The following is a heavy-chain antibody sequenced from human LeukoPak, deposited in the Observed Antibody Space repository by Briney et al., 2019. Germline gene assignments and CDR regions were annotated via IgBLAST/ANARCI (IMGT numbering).Heavy chain of an antibody. J-gene: IGHJ4*02. V-gene: IGHV4-34*01. CDR2: INHSGST. CDR1: GGSISGYY. CDR3: ARGRARAYYYDSSGYCRFDY. Sequence: SETLSLTCTVSGGSISGYYWSWIRQPPGKGLEWIGEINHSGSTNYNPSLKSRVTISVDTSKNQFSLKLSSVTAADTAVYYCARGRARAYYYDSSGYCRFDYWGQGTLVTVSS. D-gene: IGHD3-22*01.